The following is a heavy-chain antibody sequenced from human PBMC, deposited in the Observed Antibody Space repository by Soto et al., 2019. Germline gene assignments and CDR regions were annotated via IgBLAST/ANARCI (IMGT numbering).Heavy chain of an antibody. J-gene: IGHJ6*03. CDR3: SRLHDDFWGGYYMDV. Sequence: EVQLVESGGGLVQPGGSLRLSCAASGFTVSSNYMSWVRQAPGKGLEWVSDIYSGGSTYYADSVKARFTISRDNSKNRLYLRMNSSRAEDTAVYYCSRLHDDFWGGYYMDVCGRGTTVTVSS. CDR1: GFTVSSNY. CDR2: IYSGGST. D-gene: IGHD3-3*01. V-gene: IGHV3-66*01.